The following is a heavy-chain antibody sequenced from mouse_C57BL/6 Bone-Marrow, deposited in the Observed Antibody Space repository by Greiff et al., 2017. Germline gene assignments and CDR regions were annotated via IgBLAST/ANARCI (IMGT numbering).Heavy chain of an antibody. CDR1: GFNIKNTY. Sequence: VQLKQSVAELVRPGASVKLSCTASGFNIKNTYMHWVKQRPEQGLELIGRIDPANGNTKYAPKFQGKATITADTSSNTAYLQLSSLTSEDTAIYYCARIPITTRINYYAMDYWGQGTSVTVSS. CDR2: IDPANGNT. D-gene: IGHD1-1*01. J-gene: IGHJ4*01. CDR3: ARIPITTRINYYAMDY. V-gene: IGHV14-3*01.